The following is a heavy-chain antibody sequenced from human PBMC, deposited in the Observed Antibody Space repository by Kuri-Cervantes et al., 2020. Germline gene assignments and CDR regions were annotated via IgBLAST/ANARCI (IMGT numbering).Heavy chain of an antibody. V-gene: IGHV4-39*07. CDR3: ARDGRVTTGLDY. CDR1: GDSISSSSYY. J-gene: IGHJ4*02. CDR2: IYYSGST. Sequence: SETLSLTCTVSGDSISSSSYYWGWIRQPPGKGLEWIGSIYYSGSTYYNPSLKSRVTISVDTSKNQFSLKLSSVTAADTAVYYCARDGRVTTGLDYWGQGTLVTVSS. D-gene: IGHD4-17*01.